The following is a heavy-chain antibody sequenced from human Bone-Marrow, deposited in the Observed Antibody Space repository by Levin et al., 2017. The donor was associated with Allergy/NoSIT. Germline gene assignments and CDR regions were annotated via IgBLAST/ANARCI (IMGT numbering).Heavy chain of an antibody. Sequence: SQTLSLTCIVSGYSMIRGYYWGWIRQPPGRGLEWIGYIHHGGTTYYNPSLKSRVTISVDRSKNQFSLNLRSVTAADTAMYYCARDDGDHAFDDWGQGTLVTVSS. J-gene: IGHJ4*02. CDR2: IHHGGTT. CDR3: ARDDGDHAFDD. V-gene: IGHV4-38-2*02. CDR1: GYSMIRGYY.